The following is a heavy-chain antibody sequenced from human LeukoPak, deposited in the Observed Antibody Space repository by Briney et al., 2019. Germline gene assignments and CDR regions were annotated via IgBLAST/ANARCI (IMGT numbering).Heavy chain of an antibody. Sequence: GGSLRLSCAASGFTFNSYSMNWVGQAPGKGLEWISYITRNSSSIYYADSVKGRFTISRENAKKSLFLQMTSLRVEDTAVYYCARMGYSSGWLGWGQGTLVTVSS. CDR2: ITRNSSSI. J-gene: IGHJ4*02. CDR1: GFTFNSYS. V-gene: IGHV3-48*01. D-gene: IGHD6-19*01. CDR3: ARMGYSSGWLG.